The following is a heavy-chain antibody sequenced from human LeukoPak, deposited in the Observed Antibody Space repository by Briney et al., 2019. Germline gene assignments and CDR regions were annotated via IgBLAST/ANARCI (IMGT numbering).Heavy chain of an antibody. CDR1: GFTFSSYA. V-gene: IGHV3-64*01. Sequence: GGSLRLSCAASGFTFSSYAMHWVRQAPGKGLEYVSAISSNGGSTYYANSVKGRFTISRDNSKNTLYLQMGSLRAEDMAVYYCARGDRLERRNKHYYYYGMDVWGQGTTVTVSS. CDR3: ARGDRLERRNKHYYYYGMDV. CDR2: ISSNGGST. D-gene: IGHD1-1*01. J-gene: IGHJ6*02.